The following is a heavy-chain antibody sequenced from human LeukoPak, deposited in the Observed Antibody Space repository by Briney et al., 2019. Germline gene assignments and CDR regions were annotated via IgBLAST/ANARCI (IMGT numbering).Heavy chain of an antibody. J-gene: IGHJ4*02. V-gene: IGHV1-58*02. Sequence: SVKVSCKASGFTFSSSAMQWVRQARGRRLEWIGWIVVGSGNTNYAQKFQEKVTITRDMSTSTAYMELSSLRSEDTAVYYCAAGLVGATDFDYWGQGTLVTVSS. CDR3: AAGLVGATDFDY. CDR2: IVVGSGNT. CDR1: GFTFSSSA. D-gene: IGHD1-26*01.